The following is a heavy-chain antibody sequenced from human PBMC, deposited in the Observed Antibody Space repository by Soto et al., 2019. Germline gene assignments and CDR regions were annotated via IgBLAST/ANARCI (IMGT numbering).Heavy chain of an antibody. D-gene: IGHD3-3*01. CDR1: GDSISSYY. CDR3: ARWWSGSRQGFDP. CDR2: IYYSGST. J-gene: IGHJ5*02. V-gene: IGHV4-59*12. Sequence: PSETLSLTCTVSGDSISSYYWSWIRQPPGKGLEWIGYIYYSGSTYYNPSLKSRVTISVDTSKNQFSLKLSSVTAADTAVYYCARWWSGSRQGFDPWGQGTLVTVS.